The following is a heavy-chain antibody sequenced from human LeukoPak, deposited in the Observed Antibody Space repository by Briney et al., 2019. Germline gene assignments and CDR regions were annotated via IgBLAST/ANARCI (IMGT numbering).Heavy chain of an antibody. CDR3: ATQSYSSSWYYFDY. J-gene: IGHJ4*02. Sequence: SETLSLTCTVSGGSISSYYWSWIRQPPGKGLEWIGYIYYSGSTNNNPSLKSRVTISVDTSKNQFSLKLSSVTAADTAVYYCATQSYSSSWYYFDYWGQGTLVTVSS. CDR1: GGSISSYY. D-gene: IGHD6-13*01. V-gene: IGHV4-59*08. CDR2: IYYSGST.